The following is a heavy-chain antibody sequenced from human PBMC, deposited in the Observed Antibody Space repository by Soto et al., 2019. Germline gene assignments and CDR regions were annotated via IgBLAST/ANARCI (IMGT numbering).Heavy chain of an antibody. CDR3: ARHGYSYGGGYFDY. J-gene: IGHJ4*02. D-gene: IGHD5-18*01. Sequence: EVQLVESGGGLVQPGGSLRLSCAASGFTVSSNYMSWVRQAPGKGLEWVSVIYSGGSAYYADSVKGRFTISRDNSKNTLYLQMNGLRAEDTAVYYCARHGYSYGGGYFDYWGQGPLVTVSS. CDR2: IYSGGSA. CDR1: GFTVSSNY. V-gene: IGHV3-66*04.